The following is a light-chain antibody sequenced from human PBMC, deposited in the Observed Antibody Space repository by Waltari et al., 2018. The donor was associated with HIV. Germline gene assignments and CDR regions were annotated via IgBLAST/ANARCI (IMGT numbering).Light chain of an antibody. CDR2: DND. V-gene: IGLV1-51*01. Sequence: QSVLTQPPSLSAALGQRVTISCSGSGSNIGSNYVSWYQQVPGTAPKVLIYDNDKRPSGIPDRFSGSTSGTSATLAITGLQSGDEADYYCAVWDSSLRSGRVFGGGTKLTVL. J-gene: IGLJ3*02. CDR3: AVWDSSLRSGRV. CDR1: GSNIGSNY.